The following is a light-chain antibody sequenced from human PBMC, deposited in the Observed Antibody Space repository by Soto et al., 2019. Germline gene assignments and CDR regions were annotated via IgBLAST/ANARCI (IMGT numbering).Light chain of an antibody. J-gene: IGLJ3*02. Sequence: QLVLTQSPSASASLGASVKLTCTLSRGHSNYAIAWHQQQPEKGPRYLMRVDSDGSHTKGDGIPDRFSGSSSGAERYLTISSLQSEDEADYYCQTWGTGWVFGGGTKVTVL. CDR2: VDSDGSH. CDR1: RGHSNYA. CDR3: QTWGTGWV. V-gene: IGLV4-69*01.